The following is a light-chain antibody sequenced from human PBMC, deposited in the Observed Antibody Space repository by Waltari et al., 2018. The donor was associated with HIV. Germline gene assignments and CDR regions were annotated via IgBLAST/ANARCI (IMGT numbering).Light chain of an antibody. J-gene: IGLJ2*01. CDR2: EDS. Sequence: SYELTQPPSVSVSPGQTARITCSGDALPKQSAYLYQQKSGQAPVLVIYEDSKRPSGIPERFSGSSSGTMATLTISGAQVEDEADYYCYSIDSSGNHRVFGGGTKLTVL. CDR3: YSIDSSGNHRV. V-gene: IGLV3-10*01. CDR1: ALPKQS.